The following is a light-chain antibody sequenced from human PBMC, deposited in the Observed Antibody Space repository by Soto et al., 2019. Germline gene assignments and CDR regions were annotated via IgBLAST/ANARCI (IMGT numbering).Light chain of an antibody. CDR1: SSDIGGYDY. CDR2: EVS. Sequence: QSALTQPASGSGSPGQSITISCTGTSSDIGGYDYVSWYQQYPGKAPKLIIYEVSNRPSDVSVRFSGSKSGSAASLTVSGLQAEDEADYYCRSYSGRSHWVFGGGTKLTVL. J-gene: IGLJ3*02. V-gene: IGLV2-14*01. CDR3: RSYSGRSHWV.